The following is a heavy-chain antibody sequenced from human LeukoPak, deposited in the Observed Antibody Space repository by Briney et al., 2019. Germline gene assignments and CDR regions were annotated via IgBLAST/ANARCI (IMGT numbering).Heavy chain of an antibody. CDR2: ITGSGGST. CDR3: ASGWSWSAAVNDAFDI. J-gene: IGHJ3*02. CDR1: GFTFSSHA. Sequence: GGSLRLSCAASGFTFSSHAMGWVRQAPGKGLEWVSSITGSGGSTYYGDSVKGRFTIARDNSRNTLYLQMNSLRAEDTAVYYCASGWSWSAAVNDAFDIWGQGTMVTVSS. D-gene: IGHD6-19*01. V-gene: IGHV3-23*01.